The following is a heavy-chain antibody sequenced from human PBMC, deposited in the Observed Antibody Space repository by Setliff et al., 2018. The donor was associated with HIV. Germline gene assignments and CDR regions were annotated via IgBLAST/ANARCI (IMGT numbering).Heavy chain of an antibody. D-gene: IGHD5-18*01. Sequence: PSETLSLTCAVYTGSFSGYYWTWIRQPPGKGLEWIGEINHSGSTNYSPSLKSRVTISVDASRNQFSLRLSSVTAADTAVYYCAAWGPRYSYAPYFFDSWGQGTLVTVSS. CDR2: INHSGST. CDR1: TGSFSGYY. CDR3: AAWGPRYSYAPYFFDS. J-gene: IGHJ4*02. V-gene: IGHV4-34*01.